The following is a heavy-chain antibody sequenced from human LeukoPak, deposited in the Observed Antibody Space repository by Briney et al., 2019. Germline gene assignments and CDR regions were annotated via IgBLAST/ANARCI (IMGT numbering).Heavy chain of an antibody. J-gene: IGHJ2*01. CDR1: GFAFSSDW. CDR2: INSDGRSP. CDR3: ASRWWYFDL. V-gene: IGHV3-74*03. D-gene: IGHD6-13*01. Sequence: GGSLRLSCAASGFAFSSDWMHWVRQAPGKGLVWVSRINSDGRSPTYADPVKGRFTISRDNAKNTLYLQMNSLRADDTALYYCASRWWYFDLWGRGTLVTVSS.